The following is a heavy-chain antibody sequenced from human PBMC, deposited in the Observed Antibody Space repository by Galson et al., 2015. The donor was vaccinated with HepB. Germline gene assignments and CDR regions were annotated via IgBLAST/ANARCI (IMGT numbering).Heavy chain of an antibody. J-gene: IGHJ4*02. Sequence: SVKVSCKVSGYSLINLSMHRVRQAPGKRLEWMGGFDPEEGRKIYAQSFQGRVTMTEDTDTDTAYMELSSLRPDDTAVYSCAAFDSGWKRHFDYWGQGILVTVSS. CDR2: FDPEEGRK. D-gene: IGHD5-12*01. V-gene: IGHV1-24*01. CDR3: AAFDSGWKRHFDY. CDR1: GYSLINLS.